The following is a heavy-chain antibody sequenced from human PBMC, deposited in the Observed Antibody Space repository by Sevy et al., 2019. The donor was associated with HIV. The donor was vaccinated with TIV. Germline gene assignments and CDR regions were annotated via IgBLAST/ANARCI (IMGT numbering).Heavy chain of an antibody. CDR3: ARMRACGGDCYYYDF. V-gene: IGHV1-46*01. Sequence: ASVKVSCKASGYSFTSYEIHWVRQAPGQGLEWTGKINPYGGSTSDAKKFAGRVTMIKDTSTTTVYMVLSSLRSEDTAVYFCARMRACGGDCYYYDFWGQGTLVTVSS. J-gene: IGHJ4*02. CDR2: INPYGGST. D-gene: IGHD2-21*01. CDR1: GYSFTSYE.